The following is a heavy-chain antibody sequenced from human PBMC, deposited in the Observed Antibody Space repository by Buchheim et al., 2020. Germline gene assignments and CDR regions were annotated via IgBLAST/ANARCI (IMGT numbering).Heavy chain of an antibody. CDR3: AKNYDFWSGYYLSYYYYGMDV. V-gene: IGHV3-30*02. J-gene: IGHJ6*02. D-gene: IGHD3-3*01. CDR1: GFTFSSYG. CDR2: IRYDGSNK. Sequence: QVQLVESGGGVVQPGRSLRLSCAASGFTFSSYGMHWVRQAPGKGLEWVAFIRYDGSNKYYADSVKGRFTISSDSSKNTLYLQMNSLGAEDTAVYYCAKNYDFWSGYYLSYYYYGMDVWGQGTT.